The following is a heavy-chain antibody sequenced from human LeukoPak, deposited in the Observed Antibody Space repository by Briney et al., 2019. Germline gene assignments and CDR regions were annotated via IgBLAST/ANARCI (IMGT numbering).Heavy chain of an antibody. D-gene: IGHD2-2*01. CDR1: GYSISSGYY. Sequence: PSETLSLTCSVSGYSISSGYYWGWIRQPPGRGLEWIGNIYHSGSTYYNPSLKSRVTISIDTSKNQFSLELTSVTAADTAVYYCAAGGGQLPDYWGQGTLVTVSS. CDR3: AAGGGQLPDY. J-gene: IGHJ4*02. CDR2: IYHSGST. V-gene: IGHV4-38-2*02.